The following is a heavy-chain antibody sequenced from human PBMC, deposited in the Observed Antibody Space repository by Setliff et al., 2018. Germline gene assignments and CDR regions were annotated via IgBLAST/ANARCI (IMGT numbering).Heavy chain of an antibody. Sequence: GGSLRLSCAASGFTFSNYDMNWVRQAPGKGLEWVSYIKSSGSSIYYSDSVKGRFTISRDNAMNSLYLQMDSLRAEDTAVYYCVRTLFLQYYGGRSGGYFDYWGQGSLVTVSS. D-gene: IGHD4-17*01. CDR1: GFTFSNYD. J-gene: IGHJ4*02. CDR3: VRTLFLQYYGGRSGGYFDY. V-gene: IGHV3-48*03. CDR2: IKSSGSSI.